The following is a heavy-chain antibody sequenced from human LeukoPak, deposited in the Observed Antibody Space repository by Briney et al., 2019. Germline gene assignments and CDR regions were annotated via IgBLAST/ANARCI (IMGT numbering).Heavy chain of an antibody. Sequence: PSETLSLTCTVSGGSISSYYWSWIRQPPGKGLEWIGYISHSGNTDYNPSLKSRVTISADTSRNQFSLKMTSVTAADTAVYYCARSRKLDYWGQGTLVTVSS. J-gene: IGHJ4*02. CDR3: ARSRKLDY. V-gene: IGHV4-59*08. CDR2: ISHSGNT. CDR1: GGSISSYY. D-gene: IGHD1-14*01.